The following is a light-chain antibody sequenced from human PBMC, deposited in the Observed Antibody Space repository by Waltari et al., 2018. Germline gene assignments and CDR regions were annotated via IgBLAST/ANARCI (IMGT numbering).Light chain of an antibody. J-gene: IGLJ3*02. CDR1: TSDVGGYDF. CDR2: DVS. CDR3: SSFTLTNTWV. V-gene: IGLV2-14*03. Sequence: QPALTQPASVSGSPGQSITISCTGTTSDVGGYDFVSWHQQHPGKAPKLIISDVSDRPSGVSPRFSASKSGITASLTISGLQPEDEATYFCSSFTLTNTWVFGGGTNLTVL.